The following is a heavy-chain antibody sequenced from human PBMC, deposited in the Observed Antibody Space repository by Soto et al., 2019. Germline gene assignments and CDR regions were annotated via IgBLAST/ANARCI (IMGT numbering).Heavy chain of an antibody. D-gene: IGHD6-13*01. CDR2: INPNSGGT. CDR3: ARAGSALWAAGTPYYYYGMDV. J-gene: IGHJ6*02. Sequence: ASVQVSCQASGYTFTGYYMHWVRQAPGQGLEWMGWINPNSGGTNYAQKFQGWVTMTRDTSISTAYMELSRLRSDDTAVYYCARAGSALWAAGTPYYYYGMDVWGQGTTVTVSS. CDR1: GYTFTGYY. V-gene: IGHV1-2*04.